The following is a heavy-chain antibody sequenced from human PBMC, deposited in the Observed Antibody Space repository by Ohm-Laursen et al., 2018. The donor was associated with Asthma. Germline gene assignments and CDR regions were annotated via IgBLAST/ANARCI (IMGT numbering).Heavy chain of an antibody. Sequence: SLRLSCSASGYTFSRYSIHWVRQVPGKGLEWVASISTASTFIYYADSVKGRFSISRDNAKNSLYLQMNSLRAEDTAVYYCARWVSVRELDYWGQGTLVTVSS. D-gene: IGHD6-13*01. V-gene: IGHV3-21*01. CDR3: ARWVSVRELDY. J-gene: IGHJ4*02. CDR2: ISTASTFI. CDR1: GYTFSRYS.